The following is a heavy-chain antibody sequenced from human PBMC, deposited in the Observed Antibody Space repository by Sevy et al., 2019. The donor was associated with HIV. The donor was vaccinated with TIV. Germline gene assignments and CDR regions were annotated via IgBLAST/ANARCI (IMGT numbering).Heavy chain of an antibody. CDR3: ARAYCSSGSCYSLAY. J-gene: IGHJ4*02. D-gene: IGHD2-15*01. Sequence: ASVKVSCKASGYTFTSYRINWVRQAPGERLEWMGRISAHNGDTNYAQKLQRRVTMITDTSTTTAYMELRSLTSDDTAVYYCARAYCSSGSCYSLAYWGQGTLVTVSS. V-gene: IGHV1-18*01. CDR1: GYTFTSYR. CDR2: ISAHNGDT.